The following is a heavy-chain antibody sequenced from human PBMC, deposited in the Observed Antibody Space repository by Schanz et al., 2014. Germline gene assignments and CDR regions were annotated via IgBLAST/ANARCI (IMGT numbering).Heavy chain of an antibody. CDR1: GLNFDYYG. V-gene: IGHV3-48*01. Sequence: VQLVESGGGVVQPGRSLRLSCATSGLNFDYYGMNWVRQAPGKGLEWVSYISSSSSTIYYADSVKGRFTISRDNAKNSLYLQMNSLRAEDTAVYYCAKDLAAVGVFDYWGQGSLVTVSP. CDR3: AKDLAAVGVFDY. D-gene: IGHD6-13*01. J-gene: IGHJ4*02. CDR2: ISSSSSTI.